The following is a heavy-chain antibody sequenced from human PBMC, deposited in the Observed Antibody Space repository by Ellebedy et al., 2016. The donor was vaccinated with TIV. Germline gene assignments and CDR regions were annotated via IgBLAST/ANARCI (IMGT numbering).Heavy chain of an antibody. CDR2: IYWDDGK. Sequence: SGPTLVKPTETLTLTCTFSGFSLSPGGMAVGWIPQPPGKALEWLALIYWDDGKHFNPSLRSRLTIAKDTSKNQVVLTMTNMDPVDTATYYCPYRPPHSSGWYNYWGRGTLVTVSS. CDR1: GFSLSPGGMA. V-gene: IGHV2-5*02. CDR3: PYRPPHSSGWYNY. J-gene: IGHJ4*02. D-gene: IGHD6-19*01.